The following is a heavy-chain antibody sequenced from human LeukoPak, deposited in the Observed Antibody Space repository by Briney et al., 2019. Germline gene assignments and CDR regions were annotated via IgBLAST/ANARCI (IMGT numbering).Heavy chain of an antibody. Sequence: PGGSLRLSCAASGSTFSTYSMNWVRQAPGKGLEWVSYISSSSTTIYYADSVKGRFTISRDNAKNSLYLQMNSLRAEDTALYYCVRRGNRWGDYWGQGTLVTVSS. CDR1: GSTFSTYS. CDR3: VRRGNRWGDY. D-gene: IGHD3-16*01. CDR2: ISSSSTTI. J-gene: IGHJ4*02. V-gene: IGHV3-48*01.